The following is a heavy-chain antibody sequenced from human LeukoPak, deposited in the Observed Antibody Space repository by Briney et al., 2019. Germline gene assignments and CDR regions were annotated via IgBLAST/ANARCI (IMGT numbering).Heavy chain of an antibody. CDR3: AKDLTYTSQGGSDS. D-gene: IGHD3-16*01. CDR1: GFTFSTYD. Sequence: GGSLRLSCTASGFTFSTYDMHWVRQAPGKGLQWVTFIRYDGNSESYVDSVKGRFIISRDNSKNTLYLQMNSLRAEDTALYFCAKDLTYTSQGGSDSWGQGTLVIVSS. V-gene: IGHV3-30*02. CDR2: IRYDGNSE. J-gene: IGHJ4*02.